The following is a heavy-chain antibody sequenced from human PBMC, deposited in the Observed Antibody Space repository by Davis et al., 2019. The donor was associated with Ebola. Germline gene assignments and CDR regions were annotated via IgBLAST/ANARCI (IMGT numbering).Heavy chain of an antibody. J-gene: IGHJ4*02. CDR1: GYSFTSYW. CDR3: ARHPGWLVGGSLYYFDY. CDR2: IYPGDSDT. V-gene: IGHV5-51*01. Sequence: GESLKISCKGSGYSFTSYWIGWVRQMPGKGLEWMGIIYPGDSDTRYSPSFQGQVTISADKSISTAYLQWSSLKASDTAMYYCARHPGWLVGGSLYYFDYWGQGTLVTVSS. D-gene: IGHD3-10*01.